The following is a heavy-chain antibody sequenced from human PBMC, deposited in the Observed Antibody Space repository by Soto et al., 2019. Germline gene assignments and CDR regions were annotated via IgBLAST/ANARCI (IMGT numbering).Heavy chain of an antibody. Sequence: EVQLVESGGGLVQPGGSLRLSCAASGFTFSSYSMNWVRQAPGKGLEWVSYISGGSGTIYYADSVKGRFTISRDNAKNSLYMQMNSLRDEDTAVYYCARKGGNYYDYWGQGTLVTVSS. CDR2: ISGGSGTI. J-gene: IGHJ4*02. V-gene: IGHV3-48*02. CDR3: ARKGGNYYDY. CDR1: GFTFSSYS.